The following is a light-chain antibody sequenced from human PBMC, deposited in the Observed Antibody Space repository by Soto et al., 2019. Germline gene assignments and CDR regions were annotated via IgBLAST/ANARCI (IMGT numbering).Light chain of an antibody. CDR2: EVR. CDR3: SSYTSKSSLI. J-gene: IGLJ2*01. Sequence: QSALTQPASVSGSPGQSITISCAGTRRDVGAYNLVSWYQQHPGRAPQLIIYEVRNRPSGISFRFSGSKSGNTASLTIAGLQAEDEADYYSSSYTSKSSLIFGGGTKLTVL. CDR1: RRDVGAYNL. V-gene: IGLV2-14*01.